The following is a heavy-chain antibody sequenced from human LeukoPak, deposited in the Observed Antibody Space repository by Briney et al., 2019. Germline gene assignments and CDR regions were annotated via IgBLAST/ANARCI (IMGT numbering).Heavy chain of an antibody. J-gene: IGHJ4*02. V-gene: IGHV3-7*01. D-gene: IGHD3-3*01. CDR1: GFTFSSYW. Sequence: GGSLRLSCAASGFTFSSYWMSWVRQAPGKGLEWVANIKQDGSEKYYVDSVRGRFTISRDNAKNSLYLQMNSLRAEDTAVYYCARVEIIFGVDPSKFDYWGQGTLVTVSS. CDR2: IKQDGSEK. CDR3: ARVEIIFGVDPSKFDY.